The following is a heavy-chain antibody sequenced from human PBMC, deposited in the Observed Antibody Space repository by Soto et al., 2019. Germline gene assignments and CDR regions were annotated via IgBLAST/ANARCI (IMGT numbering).Heavy chain of an antibody. J-gene: IGHJ6*02. CDR3: ATQRSYRMGV. Sequence: QVQLQESGPGLVQPSGTLSLTCAVSGDSITGDNWWSWVRQPPGKGLEWIGEIHHSGATNYNPSLKSRVTISVDKSKNQFSLKLNSMTAADTALFYCATQRSYRMGVWGRGTTVTVSS. V-gene: IGHV4-4*02. D-gene: IGHD6-25*01. CDR1: GDSITGDNW. CDR2: IHHSGAT.